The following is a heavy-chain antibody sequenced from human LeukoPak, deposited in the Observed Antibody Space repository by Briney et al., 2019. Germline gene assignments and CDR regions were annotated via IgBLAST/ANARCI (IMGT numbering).Heavy chain of an antibody. Sequence: GGSLRLSCTVSGFIFSSRWMHWVRQAPGKGLVWVAVIKNDGNSNYADPVKGRFIASRDDAKNTVYLQISSLRADDTAVYYCHPLAYITNWGQGTLVTVSS. CDR2: IKNDGNS. CDR3: HPLAYITN. J-gene: IGHJ4*02. CDR1: GFIFSSRW. V-gene: IGHV3-74*01. D-gene: IGHD3-10*01.